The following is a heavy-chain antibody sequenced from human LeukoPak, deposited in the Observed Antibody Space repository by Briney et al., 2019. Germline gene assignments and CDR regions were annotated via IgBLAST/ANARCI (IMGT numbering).Heavy chain of an antibody. V-gene: IGHV1-3*01. J-gene: IGHJ4*02. D-gene: IGHD4-17*01. CDR3: ARDLGGDYGWNALDY. CDR2: INAGNGNT. Sequence: ASVKVSCKASGYTFTSHAMHWVRQAPGQGLEWMGWINAGNGNTKYSQKFQGRVTITRDTSASTAYMELSSLRSEDTAVYYCARDLGGDYGWNALDYWGQGTLVTVSS. CDR1: GYTFTSHA.